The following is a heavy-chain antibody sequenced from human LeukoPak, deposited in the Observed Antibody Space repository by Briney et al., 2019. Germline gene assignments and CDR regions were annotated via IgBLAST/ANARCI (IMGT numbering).Heavy chain of an antibody. V-gene: IGHV3-11*01. CDR2: ISGSGNSM. Sequence: GGSLRLSCAASGFSFNESYMSWIRQAPGKGLEWVAYISGSGNSMYYTDSVRGRFTISRDNARNSLFLHMSSLRADDTAVFYCVRGKRRFDYWGRGTLVSASS. CDR1: GFSFNESY. J-gene: IGHJ4*02. CDR3: VRGKRRFDY.